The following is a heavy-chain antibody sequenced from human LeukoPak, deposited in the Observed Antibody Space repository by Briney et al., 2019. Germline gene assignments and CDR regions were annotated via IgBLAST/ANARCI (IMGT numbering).Heavy chain of an antibody. D-gene: IGHD5-18*01. CDR3: ARAAGGYSYGYQTPLDY. CDR1: GGTFSSYA. CDR2: IIPILGIA. Sequence: SVKVSCKASGGTFSSYAISWVRQAPGQGLEWMGRIIPILGIANYAQKFQGRVTITADKSTSTAYMELSSLRSEDTAVYYCARAAGGYSYGYQTPLDYWGQGTLVTVS. J-gene: IGHJ4*02. V-gene: IGHV1-69*04.